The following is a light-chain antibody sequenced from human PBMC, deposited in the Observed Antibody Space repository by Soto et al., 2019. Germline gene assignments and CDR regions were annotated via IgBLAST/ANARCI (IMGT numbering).Light chain of an antibody. V-gene: IGKV1-9*01. CDR2: AAS. J-gene: IGKJ5*01. Sequence: DIQLTQSPSFLSSSVGDRVTITCRASQGISSYLAWYQQKPGKAPKLLIYAASTLQSGVPSRFSGSGSGTEFTLTISSLQPDDFATYYCQQYKTYSITFGQGTRLEIK. CDR1: QGISSY. CDR3: QQYKTYSIT.